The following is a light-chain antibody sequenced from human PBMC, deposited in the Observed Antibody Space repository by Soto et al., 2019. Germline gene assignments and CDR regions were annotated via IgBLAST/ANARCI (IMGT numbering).Light chain of an antibody. Sequence: QSVLTQPASVSGSPGQSITISCTGTSSDIGTYNYVSWYQQHPGRAPKLMIYDVTNRPSGISNRFSGSKSGNTASLTISDLQAEDEADYYCSSYTSSSTVVFGGGTKLTVL. CDR3: SSYTSSSTVV. V-gene: IGLV2-14*01. CDR1: SSDIGTYNY. CDR2: DVT. J-gene: IGLJ2*01.